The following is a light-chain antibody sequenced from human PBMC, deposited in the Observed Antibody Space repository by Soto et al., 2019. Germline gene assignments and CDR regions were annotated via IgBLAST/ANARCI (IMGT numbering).Light chain of an antibody. CDR3: SSYTSSTTVV. CDR1: SSDVGSYNY. V-gene: IGLV2-14*01. J-gene: IGLJ2*01. Sequence: QSALTQPASVSGSPGQSITISCTGTSSDVGSYNYVSWYHQHPGKAPKLMIYDVSNRPSGVSNRFSGSKSGNTASLTFSGLQAEDEADYYCSSYTSSTTVVFGGGTKLTVL. CDR2: DVS.